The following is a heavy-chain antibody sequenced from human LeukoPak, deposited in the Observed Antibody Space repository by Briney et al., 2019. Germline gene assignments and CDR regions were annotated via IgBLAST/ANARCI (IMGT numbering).Heavy chain of an antibody. CDR3: AKGYNYAYEY. V-gene: IGHV3-53*01. CDR1: GFTVSSSY. D-gene: IGHD5-18*01. J-gene: IGHJ4*02. Sequence: GGSLRLSCTASGFTVSSSYMSWVRQAPGKGLEWVSLIYSGGSTYYAASVKGRFTISRDNSKNTLYLQMNSLRPEDTAVYYCAKGYNYAYEYWGQGTLVTVSS. CDR2: IYSGGST.